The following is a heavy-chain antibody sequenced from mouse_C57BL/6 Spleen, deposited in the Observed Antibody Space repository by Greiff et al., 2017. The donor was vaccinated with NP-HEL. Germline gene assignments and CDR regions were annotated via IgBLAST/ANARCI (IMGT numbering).Heavy chain of an antibody. D-gene: IGHD2-5*01. V-gene: IGHV1-59*01. CDR2: IDPSDSYP. Sequence: QVQLQQPGAELVRPGTSVKLSCKASGYTFTSYWMHWVKQRPGQGLEWIGVIDPSDSYPNYNPKFKGKATLTVDTSSSTAYMQLSSLTSEDSAVYSCARWYSNYAMDYWVKEPQSPSPQ. J-gene: IGHJ4*01. CDR1: GYTFTSYW. CDR3: ARWYSNYAMDY.